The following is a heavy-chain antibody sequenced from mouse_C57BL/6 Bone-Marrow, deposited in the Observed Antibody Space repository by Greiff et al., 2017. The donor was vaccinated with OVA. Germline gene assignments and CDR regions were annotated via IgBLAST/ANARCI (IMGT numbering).Heavy chain of an antibody. CDR3: AREHYYGSSPPVFAY. V-gene: IGHV1-64*01. J-gene: IGHJ3*01. Sequence: QVQLQQPGAELVKPGASVKLSCKASGYTFTSYWMHWVKQRPGQGLEWIGMIHPNSGSTNYNEKFKSKATLTADKSSSTAYMQLNSLTSEDSAVYFCAREHYYGSSPPVFAYWGQGTLVTVSA. D-gene: IGHD1-1*01. CDR1: GYTFTSYW. CDR2: IHPNSGST.